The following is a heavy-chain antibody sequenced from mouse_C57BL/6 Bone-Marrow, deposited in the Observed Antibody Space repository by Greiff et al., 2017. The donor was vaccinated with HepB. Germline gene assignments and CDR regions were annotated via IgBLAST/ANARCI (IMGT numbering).Heavy chain of an antibody. J-gene: IGHJ4*01. CDR3: ASSLLRYAMDY. CDR2: IDPSDSYT. V-gene: IGHV1-69*01. CDR1: GYTFTSYW. D-gene: IGHD1-1*01. Sequence: QVQLQQPGAELVMPGASVKLSCKASGYTFTSYWMHWVKQRPGQGLEWIGEIDPSDSYTNYNQKFKGKSTLTVDKSSSTAYMQLSSLTSEDSAVYYCASSLLRYAMDYWGQGTSVTVSS.